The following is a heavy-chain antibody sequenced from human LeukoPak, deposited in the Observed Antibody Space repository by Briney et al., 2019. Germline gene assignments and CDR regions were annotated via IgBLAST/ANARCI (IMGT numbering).Heavy chain of an antibody. CDR2: ISSSSSYI. CDR1: GFTFSSYS. D-gene: IGHD3-10*01. Sequence: GGSLRLSCAASGFTFSSYSMNWVRQAPGKGLEWVSSISSSSSYIYYADSVKGRFTISRDNAKNSLYLQMNSLRAEDTAEYYCARDVYGSGSYLYGMDVWGQGTTVTVSS. J-gene: IGHJ6*02. CDR3: ARDVYGSGSYLYGMDV. V-gene: IGHV3-21*01.